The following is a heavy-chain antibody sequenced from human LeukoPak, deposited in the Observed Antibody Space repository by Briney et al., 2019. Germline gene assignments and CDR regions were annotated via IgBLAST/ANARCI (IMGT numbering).Heavy chain of an antibody. CDR1: GGSFSGYY. CDR3: ARGQPTYYYDSSGYYYTKNFDY. Sequence: SETLSLTCAVYGGSFSGYYWSWIRQPPGKGLEWIGYIYYSGSTNYNPSLKSRVTISVDTSKNQFSLKLSSVTAADTAVYYCARGQPTYYYDSSGYYYTKNFDYWGQGTLVTVSS. V-gene: IGHV4-59*01. J-gene: IGHJ4*02. CDR2: IYYSGST. D-gene: IGHD3-22*01.